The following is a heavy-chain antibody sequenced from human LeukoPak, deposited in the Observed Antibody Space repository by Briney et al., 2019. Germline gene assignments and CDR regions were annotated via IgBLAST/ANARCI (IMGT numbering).Heavy chain of an antibody. CDR3: TRESGAFSPFGF. Sequence: TPSETLSLTCAVSGGSITTTNWWSWVRQPPGRGLEWIGEVHLSGATNYNPSLVSRVSMSIDKSKNHLSLEVTSVTAADTAIYYCTRESGAFSPFGFWGQGTLLTVSS. D-gene: IGHD1-26*01. CDR2: VHLSGAT. CDR1: GGSITTTNW. V-gene: IGHV4-4*02. J-gene: IGHJ4*02.